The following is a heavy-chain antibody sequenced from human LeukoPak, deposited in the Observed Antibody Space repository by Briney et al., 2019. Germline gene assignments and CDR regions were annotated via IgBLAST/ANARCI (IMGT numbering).Heavy chain of an antibody. J-gene: IGHJ6*03. V-gene: IGHV3-64*01. CDR3: ARDLGTKGSYGFDYYMDV. D-gene: IGHD5-18*01. CDR2: ISSDGGST. Sequence: PGGSLRLSCAASGFTFSTYAMHWVRQAPGKGLEYVSAISSDGGSTYYANSVKGRFTISRDNSKNTLYLQMGSLRAEDMAVYYCARDLGTKGSYGFDYYMDVWGKGTTVTVSS. CDR1: GFTFSTYA.